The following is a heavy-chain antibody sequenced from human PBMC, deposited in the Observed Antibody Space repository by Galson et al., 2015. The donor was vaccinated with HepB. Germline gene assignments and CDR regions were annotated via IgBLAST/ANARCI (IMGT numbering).Heavy chain of an antibody. CDR2: IYYSGST. CDR3: ARGYKDSSSWYEGVYFDY. Sequence: TLSLTCTVSGGSISSYYWSWIRQPPGKGLEWIGYIYYSGSTNYNPSLKSRVTISVDTSKNQFSLKLSSVTAADTAVYYCARGYKDSSSWYEGVYFDYWGQGTLVTVSS. V-gene: IGHV4-59*01. CDR1: GGSISSYY. D-gene: IGHD6-13*01. J-gene: IGHJ4*02.